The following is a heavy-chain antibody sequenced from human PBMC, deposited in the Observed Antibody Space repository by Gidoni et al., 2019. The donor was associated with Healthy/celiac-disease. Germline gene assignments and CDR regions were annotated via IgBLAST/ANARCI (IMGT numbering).Heavy chain of an antibody. J-gene: IGHJ4*02. D-gene: IGHD3-10*01. CDR2: IYPGDSAT. CDR3: ARHDDYGSGRLFDY. Sequence: EVQLEQSGAEVKKPGESLKISCKGSGYSLTSYWIGWVRRMPGKGLEWIGIIYPGDSATRYSSSFQGQVTISADKSISTAYLQWSSLTASDTAMYYCARHDDYGSGRLFDYWGQGTLVTVSS. V-gene: IGHV5-51*01. CDR1: GYSLTSYW.